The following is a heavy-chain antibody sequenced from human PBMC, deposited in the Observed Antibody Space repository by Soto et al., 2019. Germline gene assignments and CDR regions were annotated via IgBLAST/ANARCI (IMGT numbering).Heavy chain of an antibody. D-gene: IGHD1-7*01. CDR1: GGTFSSYA. V-gene: IGHV1-69*01. CDR2: IIPIFGTA. J-gene: IGHJ4*02. CDR3: SNDAELSMAYGFSCDY. Sequence: QVQLVQSGAEVKKPGSSVKVSCKASGGTFSSYAISWVRQAPGQGLEWMGGIIPIFGTANYAQKFQGRVTITADESTSTAYMELSSLGSEDTGVYYCSNDAELSMAYGFSCDYWGQGTLVSVSS.